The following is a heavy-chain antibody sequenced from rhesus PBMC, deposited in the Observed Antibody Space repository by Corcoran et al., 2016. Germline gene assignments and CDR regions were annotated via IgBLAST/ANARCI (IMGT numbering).Heavy chain of an antibody. V-gene: IGHV4-65*01. CDR3: ASPTYYYQYFDY. J-gene: IGHJ4*01. D-gene: IGHD3-16*01. Sequence: QVQLQESGPGLVKPSETLSLTCAVSGGSVSSSNWGSWIRQPPGKGLEWIGYISGSSGSTYYNPSLKSRVTISTDTSKNQFSLKLSSVTAADTAVYYCASPTYYYQYFDYWGQGVLVTVSS. CDR1: GGSVSSSNW. CDR2: ISGSSGST.